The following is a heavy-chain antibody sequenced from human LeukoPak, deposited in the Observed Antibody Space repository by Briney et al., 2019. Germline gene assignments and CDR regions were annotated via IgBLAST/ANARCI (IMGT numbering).Heavy chain of an antibody. CDR2: IYYSGST. CDR1: GGSISSSSYY. CDR3: ARQGITMVRGITGDY. V-gene: IGHV4-39*01. Sequence: SETLSLTCTVSGGSISSSSYYWGWIRQPPGKGLEWIGSIYYSGSTYYNPSLKSRVTISVDTSKNQSSLKLSSVTAADTAVYYCARQGITMVRGITGDYWGQGTLVTVSS. D-gene: IGHD3-10*01. J-gene: IGHJ4*02.